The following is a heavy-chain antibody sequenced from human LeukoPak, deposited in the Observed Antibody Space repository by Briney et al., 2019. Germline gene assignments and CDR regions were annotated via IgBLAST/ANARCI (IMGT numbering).Heavy chain of an antibody. V-gene: IGHV3-21*01. CDR1: GFTFSSYS. CDR2: ISSSSSYI. CDR3: ARDRDYGDFDY. Sequence: GGSLRLSCAASGFTFSSYSMNWVRQAPGKGLEWVSSISSSSSYIYYADSVKGRFTISRDNAKNSLYLQMNSLRAEDTAVYYCARDRDYGDFDYWGQGTLVAVSS. J-gene: IGHJ4*02. D-gene: IGHD4-17*01.